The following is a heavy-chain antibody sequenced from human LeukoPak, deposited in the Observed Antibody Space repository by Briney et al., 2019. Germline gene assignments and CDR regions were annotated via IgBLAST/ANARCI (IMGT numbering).Heavy chain of an antibody. CDR3: ARVGPSNYYDSSEYFQH. CDR2: FDPEDGET. D-gene: IGHD3-22*01. Sequence: ASVKVSCKVSGYTLTELSMHWVRQAPGKGLEWMGGFDPEDGETIYAQKFQGRLAMTRDMSTSTVYMELSSLRSEDTAVYYCARVGPSNYYDSSEYFQHWGQGTLVTVSS. J-gene: IGHJ1*01. V-gene: IGHV1-24*01. CDR1: GYTLTELS.